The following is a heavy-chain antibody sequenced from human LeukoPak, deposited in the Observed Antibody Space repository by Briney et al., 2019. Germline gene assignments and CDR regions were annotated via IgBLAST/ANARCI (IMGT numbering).Heavy chain of an antibody. CDR3: ARYVAAAARGHFDY. CDR2: IYTSGST. V-gene: IGHV4-4*09. D-gene: IGHD6-13*01. CDR1: GGSISSYY. Sequence: SETLSLTCTVSGGSISSYYWSWIRQPPGKGLEWIGYIYTSGSTNYNPSLKSRVTISVDTSKNQFSLKLSSVTAADTAVYYCARYVAAAARGHFDYWGQGTLVTVSS. J-gene: IGHJ4*02.